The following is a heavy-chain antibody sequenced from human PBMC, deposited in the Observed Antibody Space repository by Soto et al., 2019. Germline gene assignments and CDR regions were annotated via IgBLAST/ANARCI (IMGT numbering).Heavy chain of an antibody. CDR2: LIPMFATA. CDR1: GGTFSSYT. Sequence: QVQLVQSGAEVKKPGSSVKVSCKASGGTFSSYTVNWVRQAPGQGLEWMGGLIPMFATASYAQKFQGRLTITADESTNTTFMELGSLRFEDTAIYYCARDGHFDFWRDPGFDPWGQGTLVTVSS. J-gene: IGHJ5*02. CDR3: ARDGHFDFWRDPGFDP. V-gene: IGHV1-69*01. D-gene: IGHD3-3*01.